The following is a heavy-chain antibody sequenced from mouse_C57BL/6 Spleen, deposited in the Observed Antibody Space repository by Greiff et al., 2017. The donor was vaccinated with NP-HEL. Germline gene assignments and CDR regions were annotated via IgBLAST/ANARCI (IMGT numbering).Heavy chain of an antibody. CDR1: GFTFSDYY. CDR2: ISNGGGST. J-gene: IGHJ4*01. Sequence: EVQGVESGGGLVQPGGSLKLSCAASGFTFSDYYMYWVRQTPEKRLEWVAYISNGGGSTYYPDTVKGRFTISRDNAKNTLYLQMSRLKSEDTAMYYCARQPLSYYSNYNYAMDYWGQGTSVTVSS. V-gene: IGHV5-12*01. D-gene: IGHD2-5*01. CDR3: ARQPLSYYSNYNYAMDY.